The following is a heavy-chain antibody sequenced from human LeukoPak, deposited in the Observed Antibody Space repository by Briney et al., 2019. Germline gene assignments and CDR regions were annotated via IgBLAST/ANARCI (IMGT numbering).Heavy chain of an antibody. V-gene: IGHV1-18*01. CDR1: GYTFTSYG. CDR3: AKALWFGDQGMDGEFDY. D-gene: IGHD3-10*01. J-gene: IGHJ4*02. Sequence: GASVKVSCKASGYTFTSYGISWVRQAPGQGLEWMGWISAYNGNTNYAQKLQGRVTMTTDTSTSTAYMELRSLRSDDTALYYSAKALWFGDQGMDGEFDYWGQGTLVTVSS. CDR2: ISAYNGNT.